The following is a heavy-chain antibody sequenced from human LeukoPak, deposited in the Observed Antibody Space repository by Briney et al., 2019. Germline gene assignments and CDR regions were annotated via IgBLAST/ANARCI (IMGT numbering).Heavy chain of an antibody. J-gene: IGHJ5*02. Sequence: NSSETLSLTCTVSGGSISSSSYYWGWIRQPPGKGLEWIGSIYYSGSTYYNPSLKSRVTISVDTSKNQFSLKLSSVTAADTAVYYCARDTRYYYPSLAGSWFDPWGQGTLVTVSS. CDR1: GGSISSSSYY. CDR3: ARDTRYYYPSLAGSWFDP. CDR2: IYYSGST. V-gene: IGHV4-39*02. D-gene: IGHD3-10*01.